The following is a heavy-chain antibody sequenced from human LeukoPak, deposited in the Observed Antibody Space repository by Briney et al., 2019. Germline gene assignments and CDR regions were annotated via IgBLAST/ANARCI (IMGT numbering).Heavy chain of an antibody. Sequence: PGGSLRLSCAASGFTFSSYAMSWVRQAPGKGLEWVSAITGSGGSAYYADSVKGRFTISRDNTKNTLYLQMNSLRAEDTAVYYCAKGAAAGNSAFDIWGQGTMVTVSS. CDR3: AKGAAAGNSAFDI. CDR1: GFTFSSYA. D-gene: IGHD6-13*01. J-gene: IGHJ3*02. V-gene: IGHV3-23*01. CDR2: ITGSGGSA.